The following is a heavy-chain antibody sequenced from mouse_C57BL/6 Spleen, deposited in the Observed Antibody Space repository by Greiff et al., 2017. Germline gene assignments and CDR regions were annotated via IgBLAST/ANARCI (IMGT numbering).Heavy chain of an antibody. J-gene: IGHJ2*01. Sequence: VQLKQSGAELVRPGASVKLSCTASGFNIKDYYLHWVKQRPEQGLEWIGRIDPADGDTEYAQQFQGKATMTADTSSNTAYLQLSSLTSEDTAVYYCTTGATVVAKNDFGCWGQGTTLTGS. CDR2: IDPADGDT. CDR3: TTGATVVAKNDFGC. CDR1: GFNIKDYY. D-gene: IGHD1-1*01. V-gene: IGHV14-1*01.